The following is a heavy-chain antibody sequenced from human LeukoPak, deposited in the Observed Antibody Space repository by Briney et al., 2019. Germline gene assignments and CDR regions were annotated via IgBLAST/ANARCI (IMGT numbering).Heavy chain of an antibody. CDR3: ARVRRWFGDLDY. CDR1: GFTFSNYE. V-gene: IGHV3-48*03. Sequence: GGSLRLSCAASGFTFSNYEMNWVRQAPGKGLEWVSYISSSGSTIYYADSVKGRFTISRDNAKNSLYLQMNSLRAEDTAVYYCARVRRWFGDLDYWGQGTLVTVSS. J-gene: IGHJ4*02. D-gene: IGHD3-10*01. CDR2: ISSSGSTI.